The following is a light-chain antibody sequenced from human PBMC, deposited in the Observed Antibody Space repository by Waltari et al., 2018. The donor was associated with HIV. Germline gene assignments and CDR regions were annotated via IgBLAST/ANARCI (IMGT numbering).Light chain of an antibody. J-gene: IGLJ2*01. CDR1: ALPKQY. V-gene: IGLV3-25*03. CDR3: QTGDRRCSSVV. Sequence: SYEVTQPPSVSVSPGQTARITCSGDALPKQYAHWYQQKPGQDPGVVIYTDSERPSGIPGRVCGPSAGTKVSLTLRGVQGEDQADYYCQTGDRRCSSVVFGGGTKLTVL. CDR2: TDS.